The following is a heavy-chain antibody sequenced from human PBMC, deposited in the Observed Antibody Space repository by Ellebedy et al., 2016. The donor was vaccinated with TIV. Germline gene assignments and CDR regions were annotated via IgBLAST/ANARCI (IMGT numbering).Heavy chain of an antibody. Sequence: MPSETLSLTCAVYGGSFSGYYWSWIRQPPGKGLEWIGEINHSGSTNYNPSLKSRVTISVDTSKNQFSLKLSSVTAADTAVYYCARARNYDFWLDDWGQGTLVTVSS. CDR1: GGSFSGYY. D-gene: IGHD3-3*01. J-gene: IGHJ4*02. V-gene: IGHV4-34*01. CDR2: INHSGST. CDR3: ARARNYDFWLDD.